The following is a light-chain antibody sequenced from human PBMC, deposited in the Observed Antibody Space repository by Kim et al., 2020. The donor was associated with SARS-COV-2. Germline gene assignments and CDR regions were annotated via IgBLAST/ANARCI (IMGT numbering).Light chain of an antibody. CDR1: RSVLYSSNNQNY. V-gene: IGKV4-1*01. Sequence: DIVMTQSPDSLAVSLGERATINCKSSRSVLYSSNNQNYLAWYQQKPGQPPKLLIYWASARKSGVPDRFSGSGSGTDFTLTISSLQAEDVAVYFCHQYYRTPLTFGGGTKVDIK. J-gene: IGKJ4*01. CDR3: HQYYRTPLT. CDR2: WAS.